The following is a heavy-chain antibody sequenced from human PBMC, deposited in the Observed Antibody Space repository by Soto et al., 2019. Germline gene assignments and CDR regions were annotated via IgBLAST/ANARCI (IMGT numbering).Heavy chain of an antibody. CDR3: ARGSSGWCPRLEY. CDR2: IYYSGST. J-gene: IGHJ4*02. CDR1: GGPISSYY. Sequence: QVQLQESGPGLVKPSETLSLNCTVSGGPISSYYWCWIRQSPGKGLEWDGYIYYSGSTNYNPSLTRRVTISVYTAKNQFSLELSSVSAADTAVCYCARGSSGWCPRLEYWGQGTLVTVSS. V-gene: IGHV4-59*01. D-gene: IGHD6-19*01.